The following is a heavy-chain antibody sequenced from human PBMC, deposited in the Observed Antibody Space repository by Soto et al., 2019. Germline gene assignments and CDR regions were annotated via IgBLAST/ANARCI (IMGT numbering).Heavy chain of an antibody. CDR2: ISAYNGNT. CDR3: ARDLKRVYDIFTGYCFDY. V-gene: IGHV1-18*01. CDR1: GYTFTSYG. Sequence: GASVKVSCKASGYTFTSYGISWVRQAPGQGLEWMGWISAYNGNTNYAQKLQGRVTMTTDTSTSTAYMELRSLRSDDTAVYYCARDLKRVYDIFTGYCFDYWGQGSLVTVSS. J-gene: IGHJ4*02. D-gene: IGHD3-9*01.